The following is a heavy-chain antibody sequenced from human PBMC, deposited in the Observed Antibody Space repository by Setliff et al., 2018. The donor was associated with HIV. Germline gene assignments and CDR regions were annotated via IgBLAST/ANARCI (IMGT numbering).Heavy chain of an antibody. V-gene: IGHV1-46*01. Sequence: VASVKVSCKASGYNFITYYIHWVRQAPGQGLEWMGLINPRSGSTNYAQKFQDRVTMTSDTSTRTVYMELSSLRSDDTAVYYCAKVMSITMVRGALGNWGQGTLVTVSS. CDR1: GYNFITYY. CDR3: AKVMSITMVRGALGN. D-gene: IGHD3-10*01. CDR2: INPRSGST. J-gene: IGHJ4*02.